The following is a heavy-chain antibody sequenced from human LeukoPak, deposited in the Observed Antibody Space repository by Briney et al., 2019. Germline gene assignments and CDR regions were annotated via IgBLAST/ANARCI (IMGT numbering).Heavy chain of an antibody. CDR2: IYYSGNT. CDR1: GGSISPYY. D-gene: IGHD3-10*02. V-gene: IGHV4-59*01. CDR3: ARSTGSTMFIDY. Sequence: SETLSLTCTVSGGSISPYYWSWIRQPPGKGLEWLGYIYYSGNTDYNPSLKSRVAISVDTSKNQFSLKLSSVAAADTAVYYCARSTGSTMFIDYWGQGTLVTVSS. J-gene: IGHJ4*02.